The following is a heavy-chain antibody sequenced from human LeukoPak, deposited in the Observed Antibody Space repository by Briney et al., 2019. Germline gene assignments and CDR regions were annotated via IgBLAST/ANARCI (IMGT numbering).Heavy chain of an antibody. Sequence: GESLKISCKGSGYSFTSYWIGWVRQMPGKGLEWMGRIDPSDSYTNYSPSFQGHVTISADKSISTAYLQWSSLKASDTAMYYCAVIAAAGTGPFDYWGQGTLVTVSS. CDR1: GYSFTSYW. J-gene: IGHJ4*02. CDR2: IDPSDSYT. CDR3: AVIAAAGTGPFDY. V-gene: IGHV5-10-1*01. D-gene: IGHD6-13*01.